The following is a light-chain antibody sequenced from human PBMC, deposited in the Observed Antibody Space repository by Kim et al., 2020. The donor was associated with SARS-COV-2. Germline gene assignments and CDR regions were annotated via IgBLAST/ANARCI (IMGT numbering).Light chain of an antibody. V-gene: IGKV4-1*01. CDR2: WAS. Sequence: RANINCKSSQNILYSSNNKNYLAWYQQKPGQPPNLLIYWASTRESGVPDRFSGSGSGTDFTLTISSLQAEDVAVYYCQQYYNTPYTFGQGTKLEI. CDR1: QNILYSSNNKNY. CDR3: QQYYNTPYT. J-gene: IGKJ2*01.